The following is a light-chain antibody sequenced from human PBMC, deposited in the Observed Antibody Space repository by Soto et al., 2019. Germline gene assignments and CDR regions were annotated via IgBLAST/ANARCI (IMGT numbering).Light chain of an antibody. J-gene: IGKJ3*01. CDR1: QGIRND. Sequence: AIPVTQSPSSLSASVGDRVTITCRASQGIRNDLAWYQQKPGKAPKLLIYAASSLQSGVPSRFSGSGSGTDFTLTISSLQPEDFATYYCLQDYNYPFTFGPGTKVDIK. CDR3: LQDYNYPFT. V-gene: IGKV1-6*01. CDR2: AAS.